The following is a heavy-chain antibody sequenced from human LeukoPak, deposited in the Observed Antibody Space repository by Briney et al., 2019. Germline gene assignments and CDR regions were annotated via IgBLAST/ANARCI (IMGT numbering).Heavy chain of an antibody. D-gene: IGHD6-19*01. CDR2: IYYSGST. CDR3: ARHIASSGWYGDFQH. V-gene: IGHV4-39*01. Sequence: SETLSLTCTVSGGSISSSSYYWGWIRQPPGKGLEWIGTIYYSGSTYYNPSLKSRVTISVDTSKNQFSLKLSSVTAADTAVCYCARHIASSGWYGDFQHWGQGTLVTVSS. J-gene: IGHJ1*01. CDR1: GGSISSSSYY.